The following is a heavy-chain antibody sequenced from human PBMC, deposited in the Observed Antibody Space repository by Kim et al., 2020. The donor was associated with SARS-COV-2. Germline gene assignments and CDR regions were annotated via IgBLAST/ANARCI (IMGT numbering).Heavy chain of an antibody. J-gene: IGHJ4*02. D-gene: IGHD3-10*02. V-gene: IGHV3-15*01. CDR3: TTDPIDYDPGGVNFDY. Sequence: PVKGRFTISTDDSKNTLYLQMNSLKTEDTAVYYCTTDPIDYDPGGVNFDYWGQGTLVTVSS.